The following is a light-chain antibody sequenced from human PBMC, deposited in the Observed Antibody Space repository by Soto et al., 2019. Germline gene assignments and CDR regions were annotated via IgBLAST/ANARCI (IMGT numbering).Light chain of an antibody. J-gene: IGKJ2*01. Sequence: EIVLTQSPGTLSLSPGERVTLSCRASQSVRSSYLAWYQQKPGQAPRLLIYGASSRATDIQDRFSGSGSGTDFTLTISRLEPEDCAVYYCKQYCSSPGTFGQGTKREIK. V-gene: IGKV3-20*01. CDR3: KQYCSSPGT. CDR2: GAS. CDR1: QSVRSSY.